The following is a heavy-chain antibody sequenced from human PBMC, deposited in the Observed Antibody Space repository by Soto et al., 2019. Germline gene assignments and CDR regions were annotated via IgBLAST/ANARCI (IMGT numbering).Heavy chain of an antibody. V-gene: IGHV3-30*18. CDR1: GFTFSSYG. CDR3: AKVMGYCSSTSCTCFDY. J-gene: IGHJ4*02. D-gene: IGHD2-2*01. Sequence: QVQLVESGGGVVQPGRSLRLSCAASGFTFSSYGMHWVRQAPGKGLEWVAVISYDGSNKYYADSVKGRFTISRDNSMKGLNLAMNSLKVEDPVVYYYAKVMGYCSSTSCTCFDYWCQEPLVTASS. CDR2: ISYDGSNK.